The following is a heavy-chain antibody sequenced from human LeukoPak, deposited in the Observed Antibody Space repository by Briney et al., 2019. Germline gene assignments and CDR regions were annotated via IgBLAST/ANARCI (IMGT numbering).Heavy chain of an antibody. CDR3: ARRSGSYFNWFDP. CDR2: IYDSGST. J-gene: IGHJ5*02. V-gene: IGHV4-39*01. CDR1: GGSIRSSYYY. D-gene: IGHD1-26*01. Sequence: PSETLSLTCTVSGGSIRSSYYYWGWIRQPPGKGLEWSGSIYDSGSTYSNPSLKSRVTISVDTSKNQFSLKLSSVTAADTAVYYCARRSGSYFNWFDPWGQGTLVTVSS.